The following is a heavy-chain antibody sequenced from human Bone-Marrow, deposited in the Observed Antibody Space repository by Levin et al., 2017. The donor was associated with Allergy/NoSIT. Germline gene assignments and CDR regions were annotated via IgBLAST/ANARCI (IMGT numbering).Heavy chain of an antibody. J-gene: IGHJ6*02. D-gene: IGHD3-3*01. Sequence: PGESLKISCAASGFTFSSYWMSWVRQAPGKGLEWVANIKQDGSEKYYVDSVKGRFTISRDNAKNSLYLQMNSLRAEDTAVYYCASGPDFWSGYYYRLDYGMDVWGQGTTVTVSS. CDR3: ASGPDFWSGYYYRLDYGMDV. CDR2: IKQDGSEK. CDR1: GFTFSSYW. V-gene: IGHV3-7*01.